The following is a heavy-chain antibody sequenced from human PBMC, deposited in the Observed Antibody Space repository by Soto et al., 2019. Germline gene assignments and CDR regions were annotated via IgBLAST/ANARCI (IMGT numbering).Heavy chain of an antibody. CDR1: EYSFTSYW. CDR3: ARHSGSYSSMDV. D-gene: IGHD1-26*01. CDR2: IDPSDSYT. J-gene: IGHJ6*02. V-gene: IGHV5-10-1*01. Sequence: GESLKICCKGSEYSFTSYWISWVRQMPGKGLEWMGRIDPSDSYTNYSPSFQGHVTISADKSISTAYLQWSSLKASDTAMYYCARHSGSYSSMDVWGQGTTVTVSS.